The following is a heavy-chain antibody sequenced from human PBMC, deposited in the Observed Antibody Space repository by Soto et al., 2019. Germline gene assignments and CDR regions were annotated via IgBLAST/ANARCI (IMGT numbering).Heavy chain of an antibody. V-gene: IGHV4-59*08. CDR2: VSDSGTT. CDR3: ARGTGYTSGWYEFADY. D-gene: IGHD6-19*01. Sequence: WTWVRQPPGKGLEWIGYVSDSGTTKYNPSLKSRLTISVDTSKNQFSLKLNPVTAADKAMYYCARGTGYTSGWYEFADYWGQGTLVTVSS. J-gene: IGHJ4*02.